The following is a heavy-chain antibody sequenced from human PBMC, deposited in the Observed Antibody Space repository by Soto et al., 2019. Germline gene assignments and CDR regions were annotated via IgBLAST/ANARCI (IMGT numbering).Heavy chain of an antibody. CDR1: GGTFSSYA. CDR2: IIPIFGTA. D-gene: IGHD6-19*01. Sequence: QVQLVQSGAEVKKPGSSVKVSCKASGGTFSSYAISWVRQAPGQGLEWMGGIIPIFGTANYAQKFQGRVTITANKSTSTAYMELSSLRSEDTAVYYCARQGRSGWYESDYYYGMDVWGQGTTVTVSS. V-gene: IGHV1-69*06. CDR3: ARQGRSGWYESDYYYGMDV. J-gene: IGHJ6*02.